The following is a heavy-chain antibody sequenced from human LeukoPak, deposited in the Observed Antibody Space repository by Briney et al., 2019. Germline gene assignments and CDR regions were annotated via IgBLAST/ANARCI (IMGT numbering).Heavy chain of an antibody. J-gene: IGHJ6*02. D-gene: IGHD6-13*01. CDR1: GGSFSGYY. CDR3: ARDVSSWYPYYYYGMDV. V-gene: IGHV4-34*01. CDR2: INHSGST. Sequence: SETLSLTCAVYGGSFSGYYWSWIRQPPGKGLEWIGEINHSGSTNYNPSLKSRVTISVDTSKNQFSLKLSSVTAADTAVYYCARDVSSWYPYYYYGMDVWGRGTTVTVSS.